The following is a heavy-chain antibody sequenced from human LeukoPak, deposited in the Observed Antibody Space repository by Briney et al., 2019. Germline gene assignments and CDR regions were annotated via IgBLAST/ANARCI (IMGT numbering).Heavy chain of an antibody. CDR1: GFTFRSYE. Sequence: GGSLRLSCAASGFTFRSYEMNWVRQAPGKGLEWVSYVSGSGSTIYYADSVKGRFNISRDNAKNSLYLQMSSLRAEDTAIYYCARDVLSCDWWFDYWGQGTLVTVSS. CDR2: VSGSGSTI. CDR3: ARDVLSCDWWFDY. D-gene: IGHD2-8*02. J-gene: IGHJ4*02. V-gene: IGHV3-48*03.